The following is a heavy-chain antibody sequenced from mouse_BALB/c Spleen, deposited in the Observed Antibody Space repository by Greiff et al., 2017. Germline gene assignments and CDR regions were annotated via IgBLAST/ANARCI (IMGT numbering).Heavy chain of an antibody. V-gene: IGHV6-6*02. CDR1: GFTFSNYW. CDR3: TRDYAMDY. Sequence: EVKLVESGGGLVQPGGSMKLSCVASGFTFSNYWMNWVRQSPEKGLEWVAEIRLKSNNYETHYAESVKGRFTISRDDSKSSVYLQMNNLRAEDTGIYYCTRDYAMDYWGQGTSVTVSS. CDR2: IRLKSNNYET. J-gene: IGHJ4*01.